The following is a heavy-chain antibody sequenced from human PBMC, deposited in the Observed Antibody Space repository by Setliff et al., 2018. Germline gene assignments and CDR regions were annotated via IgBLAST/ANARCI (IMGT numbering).Heavy chain of an antibody. CDR2: IIPIFGTA. CDR3: ARDRPEVVIDAARALFDY. V-gene: IGHV1-69*05. J-gene: IGHJ4*02. Sequence: ASVKVSCKASGYTFTNYYINWVRQAPGQGLEWMGGIIPIFGTANYAQKFQGRVTMTTDTSTSTAYMELRSLRSDDTAVYYCARDRPEVVIDAARALFDYWGQGALVTV. CDR1: GYTFTNYY. D-gene: IGHD2-15*01.